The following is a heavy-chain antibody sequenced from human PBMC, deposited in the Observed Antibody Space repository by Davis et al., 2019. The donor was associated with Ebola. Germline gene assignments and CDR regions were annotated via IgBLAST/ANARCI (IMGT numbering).Heavy chain of an antibody. V-gene: IGHV1-69*13. CDR1: GGSFSSHP. J-gene: IGHJ4*02. CDR3: ARDFDGGNYYFDY. CDR2: IIPIFDTP. Sequence: SVKVSCKTSGGSFSSHPISWVRQAPRQGLEWMGGIIPIFDTPQYVQKFQGRITITADASTSTAYMELSSLRSEDTATYFCARDFDGGNYYFDYWGPGTPVTVSS. D-gene: IGHD3-9*01.